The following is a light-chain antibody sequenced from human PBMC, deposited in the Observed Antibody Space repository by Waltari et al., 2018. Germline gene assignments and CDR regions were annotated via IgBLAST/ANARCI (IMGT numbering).Light chain of an antibody. V-gene: IGKV4-1*01. J-gene: IGKJ3*01. CDR3: QQYYFSPPT. CDR1: HYLLYSSTNKNY. Sequence: DIVMTQSPDSLSLALGERATINCKSSHYLLYSSTNKNYLAWYQQKAGQPSKLLIYWASTRESGVPDRFSGSGSGTDFTLTITGLQTEDVAVYYCQQYYFSPPTFGPGTKVDFK. CDR2: WAS.